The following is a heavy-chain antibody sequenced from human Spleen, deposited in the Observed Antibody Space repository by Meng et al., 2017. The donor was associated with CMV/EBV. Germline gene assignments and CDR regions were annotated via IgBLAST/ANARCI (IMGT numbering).Heavy chain of an antibody. CDR3: ARGGPGEYYSGMDV. D-gene: IGHD3-16*01. CDR1: GYTFTAFY. V-gene: IGHV1-46*01. J-gene: IGHJ6*02. Sequence: ASVKVSCKASGYTFTAFYMHWVRQAPGQGLEWVGIINPSGGGTTYAQKFQGRVTMTRDTSTNTVYMELNSLRSEDTAVYYCARGGPGEYYSGMDVWGQGTTVTVSS. CDR2: INPSGGGT.